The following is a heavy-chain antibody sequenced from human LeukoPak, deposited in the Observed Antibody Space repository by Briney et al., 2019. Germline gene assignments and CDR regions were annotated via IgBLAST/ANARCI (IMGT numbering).Heavy chain of an antibody. J-gene: IGHJ4*02. D-gene: IGHD6-25*01. CDR2: ITSDSNTI. Sequence: PGGSLRLSCAASGFTFSIYSMNWVRQAPGKGLEWVSYITSDSNTIYYADSVKGRFTISRDNAKNLLFLQMNSLRDEDAAIYHCARSAGHLGSWGQGTLVTVSS. CDR1: GFTFSIYS. CDR3: ARSAGHLGS. V-gene: IGHV3-48*02.